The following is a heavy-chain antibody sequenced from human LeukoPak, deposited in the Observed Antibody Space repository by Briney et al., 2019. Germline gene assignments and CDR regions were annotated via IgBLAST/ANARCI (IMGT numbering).Heavy chain of an antibody. J-gene: IGHJ4*02. V-gene: IGHV4-59*01. CDR3: ARAGKSLYSSTTWMDY. Sequence: SETLSLTCTVSGGSISSYYWSWIRQPPGKGLEWIGYIYYSGSTNYNPSLKSRVTISVDTSKNQFSLKLSSVTAADTAVYYCARAGKSLYSSTTWMDYWGQGTPVTVSS. CDR1: GGSISSYY. D-gene: IGHD6-13*01. CDR2: IYYSGST.